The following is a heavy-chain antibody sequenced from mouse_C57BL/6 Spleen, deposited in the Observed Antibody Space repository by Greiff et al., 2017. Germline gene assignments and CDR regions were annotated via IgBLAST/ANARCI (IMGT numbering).Heavy chain of an antibody. V-gene: IGHV1-64*01. CDR1: GYTFTSYW. J-gene: IGHJ1*03. CDR2: IHPNSGST. Sequence: VQLQQPGAELVKPGASVKLSCKASGYTFTSYWMHWVKQRPGQGLEWIGMIHPNSGSTNYNEKFKSKATLTVDKSSSTAYMQLSSLTSEDSAVYYCARKGGLLGWYFDVWGTGTTVTVSS. D-gene: IGHD2-3*01. CDR3: ARKGGLLGWYFDV.